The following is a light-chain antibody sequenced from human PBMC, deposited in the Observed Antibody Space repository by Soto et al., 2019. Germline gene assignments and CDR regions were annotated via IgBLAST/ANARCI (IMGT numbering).Light chain of an antibody. CDR3: QHYGTSPTWT. V-gene: IGKV3-20*01. Sequence: DIVLTQCPGTVSLSPGERATLSYRASQSVSNSYLAWYQQKPGQAPRLLIYGASSRATGIPDRFSGDGSGTDFTLTISRLEPEDFVVYYCQHYGTSPTWTFGQGTKVEVK. CDR1: QSVSNSY. J-gene: IGKJ1*01. CDR2: GAS.